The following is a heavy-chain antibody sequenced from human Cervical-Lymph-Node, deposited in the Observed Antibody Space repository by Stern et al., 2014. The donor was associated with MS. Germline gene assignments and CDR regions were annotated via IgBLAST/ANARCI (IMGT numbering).Heavy chain of an antibody. J-gene: IGHJ5*02. Sequence: EVQLVESGGGLVQPGESLRLSCAVSGFTFSNYWMTWVRQAPGKGLEWVASIKTDGRETTYAASVQGRFTIYRDKAKNTLYLHTNSLRAEDTAVYYGARAVRELGTWGQGTLVTVSS. CDR1: GFTFSNYW. V-gene: IGHV3-7*01. CDR2: IKTDGRET. CDR3: ARAVRELGT. D-gene: IGHD1-7*01.